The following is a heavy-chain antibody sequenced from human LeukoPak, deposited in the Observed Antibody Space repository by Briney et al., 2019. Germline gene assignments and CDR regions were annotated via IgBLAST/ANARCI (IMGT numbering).Heavy chain of an antibody. D-gene: IGHD3-10*01. Sequence: GGSLRFSCAASGFTFSSYGMSWVRQAPGKGLVWVSAISGSGGSRDYADSVKGRLTISRDNSKNTLYLQMNSLRAEDTAVYYCAKDGIERVIMYYFDYWGQGTLVTVSS. CDR2: ISGSGGSR. V-gene: IGHV3-23*01. J-gene: IGHJ4*02. CDR1: GFTFSSYG. CDR3: AKDGIERVIMYYFDY.